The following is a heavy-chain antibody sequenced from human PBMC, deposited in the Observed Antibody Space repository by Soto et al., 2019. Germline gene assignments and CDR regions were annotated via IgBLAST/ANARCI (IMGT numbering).Heavy chain of an antibody. D-gene: IGHD1-20*01. CDR2: FDPEDGET. J-gene: IGHJ4*02. V-gene: IGHV1-24*01. CDR1: GYTLTELS. Sequence: ASVQVSCMVSGYTLTELSMHGLREAPGKGLEWMGGFDPEDGETIYAQKFQGRVTMTEDTSTDTAYMELSSLRSEDTAVSYCAACLTGAFDYWGQGTLVTVSS. CDR3: AACLTGAFDY.